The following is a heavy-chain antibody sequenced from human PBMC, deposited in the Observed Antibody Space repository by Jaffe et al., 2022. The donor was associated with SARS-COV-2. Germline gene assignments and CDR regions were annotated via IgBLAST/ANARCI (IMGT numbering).Heavy chain of an antibody. D-gene: IGHD2-2*01. Sequence: QVQLQESGPGLVKPSQTLSLTCTVSGGSISSGSYYWSWIRQPAGKGLEWIGRIYTSGSTNYNPSLKSRVTISVDTSKNQFSLKLSSVTAADTAVYYCARSITSGWFDYWGQGTLVTVSS. CDR1: GGSISSGSYY. CDR2: IYTSGST. V-gene: IGHV4-61*02. J-gene: IGHJ4*02. CDR3: ARSITSGWFDY.